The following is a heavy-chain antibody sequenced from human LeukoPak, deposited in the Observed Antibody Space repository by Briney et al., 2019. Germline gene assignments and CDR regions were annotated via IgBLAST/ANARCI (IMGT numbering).Heavy chain of an antibody. D-gene: IGHD3-3*01. CDR1: GYTFTGYY. CDR3: ASGSGYYYFDY. J-gene: IGHJ4*02. V-gene: IGHV1-69*05. CDR2: IIPIFGTA. Sequence: ASVKVSCKASGYTFTGYYMHWVRQAPGQGLEWMGGIIPIFGTANYAQKFQGRVTITTDESTSTAYMELSSLRSEDTAVYYCASGSGYYYFDYWGQGTLVTVSS.